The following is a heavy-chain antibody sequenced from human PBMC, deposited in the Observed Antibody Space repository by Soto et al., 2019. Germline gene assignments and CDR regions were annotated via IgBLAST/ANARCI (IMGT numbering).Heavy chain of an antibody. J-gene: IGHJ5*02. CDR1: GFTFDDYA. Sequence: EVQLVESGGGLVQPGMSLRLSCAASGFTFDDYAMHWVRQAPGKGLEWVSGMSWNRDKIDYAASVRGRFTITRDNAKNCLYRQLNSLRAEDTALSYCTKEVGSAGGWFYPWGQGTLVTVCS. V-gene: IGHV3-9*01. CDR2: MSWNRDKI. D-gene: IGHD3-10*01. CDR3: TKEVGSAGGWFYP.